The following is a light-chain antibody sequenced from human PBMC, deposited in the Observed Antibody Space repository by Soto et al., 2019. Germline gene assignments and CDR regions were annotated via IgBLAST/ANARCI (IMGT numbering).Light chain of an antibody. CDR3: QQDYSYTHP. Sequence: AIRMTQSPSSFSASTGDRVTITCRASQGISSYLAWYQQKPGKAPKLLISAASTLQRGVPSRISGSASGTDFTLTISPLQSEDFATSSCQQDYSYTHPFGQGTKLEIK. CDR1: QGISSY. J-gene: IGKJ2*01. V-gene: IGKV1-8*01. CDR2: AAS.